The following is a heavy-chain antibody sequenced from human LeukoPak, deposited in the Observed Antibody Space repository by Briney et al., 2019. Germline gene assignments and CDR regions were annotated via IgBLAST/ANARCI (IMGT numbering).Heavy chain of an antibody. Sequence: GGSLRLSCAASGFTFSSYAMSWVRQTPGKGLEWVSAISGSGGSTYYADSVKGRFTISRDNSKNTLYLQMNSLRAEDPAVYYWAKIVEEFGPDYWGQGTLVTVSS. CDR1: GFTFSSYA. J-gene: IGHJ4*02. CDR3: AKIVEEFGPDY. D-gene: IGHD1-26*01. CDR2: ISGSGGST. V-gene: IGHV3-23*01.